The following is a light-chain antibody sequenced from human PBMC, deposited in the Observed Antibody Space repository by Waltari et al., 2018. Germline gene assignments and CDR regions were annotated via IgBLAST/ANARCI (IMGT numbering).Light chain of an antibody. V-gene: IGLV4-69*02. CDR2: VNSDGSH. CDR3: QTGGHGTWV. CDR1: SGHSSNI. Sequence: QLVLTQSPSASASLGASVQLTCTLSSGHSSNIVAWHQQQPGKGPRFLMKVNSDGSHSKGDEIPDRFSGSSSGAERYLTISTVQSEDEAVYYCQTGGHGTWVFGGGTKLTVL. J-gene: IGLJ3*02.